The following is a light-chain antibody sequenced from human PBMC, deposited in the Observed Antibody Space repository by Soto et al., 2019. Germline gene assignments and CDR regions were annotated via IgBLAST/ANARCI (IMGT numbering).Light chain of an antibody. CDR3: QVWDSSSDHVV. J-gene: IGLJ2*01. CDR2: NDS. CDR1: NIATKG. V-gene: IGLV3-21*02. Sequence: SYELTQPPSVSVAPGQTARITCGGNNIATKGVHWYHQKPGQAPVLVVYNDSDRPSGIPERFSGSNSGNTATLTISRVEAGDEADYYCQVWDSSSDHVVFGGGTKVTVL.